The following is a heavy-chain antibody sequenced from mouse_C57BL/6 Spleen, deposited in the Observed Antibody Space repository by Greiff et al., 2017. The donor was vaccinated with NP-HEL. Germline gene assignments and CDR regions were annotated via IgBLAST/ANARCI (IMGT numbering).Heavy chain of an antibody. Sequence: EVQGVESGGDLVKPGGSLKLSCAASGFTFSSYGMSWVRQTPDQRLEWVATISSGGSYTYYPDSVKGRFTISRDNAKNTMYLQRSSLKSEERAMYYCARGGSSYVGFAYWGKGTLVTVSA. V-gene: IGHV5-6*01. D-gene: IGHD1-1*01. CDR2: ISSGGSYT. J-gene: IGHJ3*01. CDR3: ARGGSSYVGFAY. CDR1: GFTFSSYG.